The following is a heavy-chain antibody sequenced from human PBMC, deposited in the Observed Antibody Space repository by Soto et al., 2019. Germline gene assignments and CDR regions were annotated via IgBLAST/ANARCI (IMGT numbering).Heavy chain of an antibody. V-gene: IGHV1-46*03. Sequence: ASVKLSCTACGYTFTSYYMHWVRQAPGQGLEWMGIINPSGGSTSYAQKFQGRVTMTRDTSTSTVYMELSSLRSEDTAVYYCARDGGRGRDAFDIWGQGTMVTVSS. D-gene: IGHD3-16*01. J-gene: IGHJ3*02. CDR3: ARDGGRGRDAFDI. CDR1: GYTFTSYY. CDR2: INPSGGST.